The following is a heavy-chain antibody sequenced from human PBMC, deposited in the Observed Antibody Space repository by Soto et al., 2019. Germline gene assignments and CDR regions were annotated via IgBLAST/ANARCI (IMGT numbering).Heavy chain of an antibody. J-gene: IGHJ6*03. D-gene: IGHD5-12*01. CDR2: IYYSGST. CDR3: ASNSDIMDYYYMDV. Sequence: QVQLQESGPGLVKPSETLYLTCTVSGGSISSYYWSWIRQPPGKGLEWIGYIYYSGSTNYNPSLKSRVTISVDTSKNQFSLKLSSVTAADTAVYYCASNSDIMDYYYMDVWGKGTTVTVSS. V-gene: IGHV4-59*08. CDR1: GGSISSYY.